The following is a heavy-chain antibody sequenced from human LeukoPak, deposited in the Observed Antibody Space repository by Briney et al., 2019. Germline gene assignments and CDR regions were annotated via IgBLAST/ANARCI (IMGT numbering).Heavy chain of an antibody. V-gene: IGHV4-39*07. CDR3: ARDMVQVGATP. D-gene: IGHD1-26*01. CDR2: NSGNT. J-gene: IGHJ5*02. Sequence: SETLSLTCIVSGGSTSNYYWGWIRQPPGKGLEWIGSNSGNTYYNPSLKSRVTISLATSKNQFSLNLNSVTAADTAVYYCARDMVQVGATPWGQGTLVTVSS. CDR1: GGSTSNYY.